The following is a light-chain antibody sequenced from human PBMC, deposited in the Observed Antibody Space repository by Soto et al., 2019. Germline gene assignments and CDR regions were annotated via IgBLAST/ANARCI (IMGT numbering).Light chain of an antibody. V-gene: IGKV3-15*01. CDR2: GAS. Sequence: EIVMTQSAAAVSVSPGERATLSCRASQSDSSNLAWYQQKPGQAPRLLIYGASTRATGIPARFSGSGSGTEFTLTISSLQSEDFAVYYCQQYNNWPITFGQGTRLEI. CDR1: QSDSSN. J-gene: IGKJ5*01. CDR3: QQYNNWPIT.